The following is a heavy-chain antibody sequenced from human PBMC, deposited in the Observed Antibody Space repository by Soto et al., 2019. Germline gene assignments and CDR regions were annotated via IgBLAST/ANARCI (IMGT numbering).Heavy chain of an antibody. CDR3: ARVLSRDGYPSFDY. D-gene: IGHD5-12*01. J-gene: IGHJ4*02. V-gene: IGHV3-53*01. CDR2: IYSGGST. Sequence: PGGSLRLSCAASGFTVSSNYMSWVLQGPGKGLEWVSVIYSGGSTYYADSVKGRFTISRDNSKNTLYIQMNSLRAEDTAVYYCARVLSRDGYPSFDYWGQGTLVTVSS. CDR1: GFTVSSNY.